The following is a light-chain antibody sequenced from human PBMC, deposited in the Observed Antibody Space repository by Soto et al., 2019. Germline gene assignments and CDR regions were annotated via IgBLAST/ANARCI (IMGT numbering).Light chain of an antibody. Sequence: EIVLTQSPGTLSLSPGERVTLSCRASQRVGDNYLAWYRQKPGQAPRILIYGASHRATGIPDRFSGSGSGRDFTLTISRLEPEDFAVYYCQHYGSSPPFTFGPGTKVEI. J-gene: IGKJ3*01. CDR1: QRVGDNY. CDR2: GAS. V-gene: IGKV3-20*01. CDR3: QHYGSSPPFT.